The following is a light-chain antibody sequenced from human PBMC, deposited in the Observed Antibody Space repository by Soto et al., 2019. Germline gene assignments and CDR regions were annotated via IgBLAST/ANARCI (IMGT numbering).Light chain of an antibody. V-gene: IGLV1-40*01. CDR1: SYNIGAGYD. J-gene: IGLJ1*01. CDR3: QSYDSSLSV. CDR2: GNS. Sequence: QSVLTQPPSVSGAPGQRVTISCTGSSYNIGAGYDVHWYQQLPGTAPKLLIYGNSNRPSGVPDRFSGSKSGTSASLAITGLQAEDEADYYCQSYDSSLSVVGTGTKLTVL.